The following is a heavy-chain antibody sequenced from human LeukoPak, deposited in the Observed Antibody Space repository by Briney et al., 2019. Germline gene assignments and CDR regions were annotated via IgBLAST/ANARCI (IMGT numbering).Heavy chain of an antibody. CDR1: GFTFSSYY. CDR3: AKDRRLAAFDY. Sequence: KPGGSLRLSCAASGFTFSSYYMTWVRQAPGKGLEWVSSISSSSIYRYSADSVKGRFTISRDNSKNTLYLQMNSLRAEDTAVYYCAKDRRLAAFDYGGQGTLVTVSS. CDR2: ISSSSIYR. J-gene: IGHJ4*02. V-gene: IGHV3-21*04. D-gene: IGHD6-25*01.